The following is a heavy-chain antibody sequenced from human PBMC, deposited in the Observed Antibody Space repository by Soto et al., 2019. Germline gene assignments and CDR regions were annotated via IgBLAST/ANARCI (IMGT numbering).Heavy chain of an antibody. J-gene: IGHJ5*02. V-gene: IGHV4-4*02. CDR2: TYHSGTT. D-gene: IGHD6-13*01. CDR1: GDSINNSHW. CDR3: AREVNSSPARGPNWFDP. Sequence: QVQLQESGPWLVQPSGTLSLTCAVSGDSINNSHWWSWVRQTPGKGLEWIGETYHSGTTNYNPSRKTRVTISIDKSKNQFSLKMNSVTAADPAVYYCAREVNSSPARGPNWFDPWGQGTLVTVSS.